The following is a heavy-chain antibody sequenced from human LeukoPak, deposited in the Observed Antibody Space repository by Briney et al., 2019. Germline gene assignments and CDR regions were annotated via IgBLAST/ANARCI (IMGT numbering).Heavy chain of an antibody. CDR3: ARDSSISPFDY. CDR2: IDSAGDT. CDR1: GFSFKNYD. J-gene: IGHJ4*02. D-gene: IGHD2-15*01. V-gene: IGHV3-13*01. Sequence: GGSLRLSCAASGFSFKNYDIHWVRQASGKGLEWVSAIDSAGDTYYPGSVKGRFIISRENAKNSLYLQMTSLRVGDTAVYYCARDSSISPFDYWGQGTLVTVSS.